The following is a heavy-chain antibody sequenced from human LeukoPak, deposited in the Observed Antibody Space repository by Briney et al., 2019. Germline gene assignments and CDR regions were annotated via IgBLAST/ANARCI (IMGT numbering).Heavy chain of an antibody. Sequence: SETLSLTFPVSGGSISSSSYYWSWIRPPPGKGLEWIGEINHSGSTNYNPSLKSRVTISVDTSKNQFSLKLSSVTAADTAVYYCARRGTGTTFHLWFNWFDPWGQGTLVTVSS. J-gene: IGHJ5*02. V-gene: IGHV4-39*07. CDR2: INHSGST. D-gene: IGHD1-7*01. CDR3: ARRGTGTTFHLWFNWFDP. CDR1: GGSISSSSYY.